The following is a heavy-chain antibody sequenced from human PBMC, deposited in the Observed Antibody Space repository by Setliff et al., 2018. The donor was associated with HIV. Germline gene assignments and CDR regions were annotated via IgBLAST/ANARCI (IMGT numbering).Heavy chain of an antibody. V-gene: IGHV3-30*18. CDR3: AKIPHPGDSAFDV. Sequence: GGSLRLSCAASGFTFSSYGMQWVRQAPGKGLEWVSLISYDGSKKYYADSVKGRFSISRDNPKNTVYLQMNSLRPEDTALYYCAKIPHPGDSAFDVWGQGTMVTVSS. CDR2: ISYDGSKK. J-gene: IGHJ3*01. CDR1: GFTFSSYG. D-gene: IGHD7-27*01.